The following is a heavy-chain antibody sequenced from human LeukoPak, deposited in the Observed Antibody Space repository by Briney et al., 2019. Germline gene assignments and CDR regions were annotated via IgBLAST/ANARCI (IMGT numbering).Heavy chain of an antibody. J-gene: IGHJ5*02. CDR3: ARAQDVVVPAAMTWFDP. D-gene: IGHD2-2*01. V-gene: IGHV1-69*13. CDR1: GGTFSSYA. Sequence: ASVKVSCKASGGTFSSYAISWVRQAPGQGLEWMGGIIPIFGTANYAQKFQGRVTITADESTSTAYMELSSLRSEGTAVYYCARAQDVVVPAAMTWFDPWGQGTLVTVSS. CDR2: IIPIFGTA.